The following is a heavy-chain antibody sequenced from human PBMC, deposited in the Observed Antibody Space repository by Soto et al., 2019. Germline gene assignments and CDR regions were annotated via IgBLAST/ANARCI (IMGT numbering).Heavy chain of an antibody. D-gene: IGHD3-3*01. CDR1: GFTFSNYA. V-gene: IGHV3-23*01. CDR2: ISNSFSDGNT. J-gene: IGHJ4*02. Sequence: PGGSLRLSCAASGFTFSNYAMDWVRQAPGKGLEWVSAISNSFSDGNTHYADSVKGRFTISRDNDKNTVFLEMNSLRAEDTAVYYCAKVFFPEGGNYFDHWGQGTLVTVSS. CDR3: AKVFFPEGGNYFDH.